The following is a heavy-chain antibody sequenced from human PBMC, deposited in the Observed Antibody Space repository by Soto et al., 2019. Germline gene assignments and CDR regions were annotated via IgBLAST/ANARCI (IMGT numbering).Heavy chain of an antibody. J-gene: IGHJ5*02. CDR1: GVTFGDEA. CDR2: IRSKAYGGTT. Sequence: PGGSLRLACTASGVTFGDEAMRWFVQGLRKGREWVGCIRSKAYGGTTHYAASMKGRFTISRDDSKSIAYLQMNSMKTEDTAVYYCSTNYYDSSGYDNWFDPWGQGTLVPVSS. D-gene: IGHD3-22*01. CDR3: STNYYDSSGYDNWFDP. V-gene: IGHV3-49*03.